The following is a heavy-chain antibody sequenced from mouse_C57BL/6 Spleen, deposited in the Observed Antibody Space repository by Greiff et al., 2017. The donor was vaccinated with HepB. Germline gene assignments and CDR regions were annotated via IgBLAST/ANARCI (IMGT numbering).Heavy chain of an antibody. Sequence: QVQLQQSGPELVKPGASVKISCKASGYAFSSSWMNWVKQRPGKGLEWIGRIDPGDGDTNYNGKFKGKATLTADKSSSTAYMQLSSLTSEDSAVYFCARERYFDVWGTGTTVTVSS. CDR2: IDPGDGDT. CDR3: ARERYFDV. V-gene: IGHV1-82*01. J-gene: IGHJ1*03. CDR1: GYAFSSSW.